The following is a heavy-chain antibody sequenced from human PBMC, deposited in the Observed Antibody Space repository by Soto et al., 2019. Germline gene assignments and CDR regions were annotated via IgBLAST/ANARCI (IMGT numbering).Heavy chain of an antibody. J-gene: IGHJ4*02. D-gene: IGHD3-3*01. CDR2: ISSSSSYT. CDR1: GFTFSDYY. CDR3: ARGHRLYDFWSGYYLD. Sequence: QVQLVESGGGLVKPGGSLRLSCAASGFTFSDYYMSWIRQAPGKGLEWVSYISSSSSYTNYADSVKGRFTISRDNAKNSLYLQMNSLRAEDTAVYYCARGHRLYDFWSGYYLDWGQGTLVTVSS. V-gene: IGHV3-11*06.